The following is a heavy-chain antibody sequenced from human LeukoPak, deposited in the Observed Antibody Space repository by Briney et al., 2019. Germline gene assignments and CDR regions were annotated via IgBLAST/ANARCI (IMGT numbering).Heavy chain of an antibody. J-gene: IGHJ5*02. Sequence: PGGSLRLSCAASGFTFSSYSMNWVRQAPGKGLEWVSSIRSSSSFKYYADSVKGRFTISRDNAKNTLYLQVNSLRNEDTALYYCARDVGEAGIIFEHWGQGTLVTVSS. V-gene: IGHV3-21*01. D-gene: IGHD2-15*01. CDR2: IRSSSSFK. CDR3: ARDVGEAGIIFEH. CDR1: GFTFSSYS.